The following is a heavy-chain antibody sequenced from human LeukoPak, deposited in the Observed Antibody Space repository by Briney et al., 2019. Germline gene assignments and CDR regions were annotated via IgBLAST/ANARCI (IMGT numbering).Heavy chain of an antibody. CDR1: GYTFTGYY. CDR2: INPNSGGT. CDR3: ARSLSSGWLDD. J-gene: IGHJ4*02. V-gene: IGHV1-2*02. D-gene: IGHD6-19*01. Sequence: ASLKVSCKASGYTFTGYYTHWVRQAPGQGLEWMGWINPNSGGTNYAQNFQGRVTMTRDTSITTAYMELSSLRSDDTAVNYCARSLSSGWLDDWGQGTLVTVSS.